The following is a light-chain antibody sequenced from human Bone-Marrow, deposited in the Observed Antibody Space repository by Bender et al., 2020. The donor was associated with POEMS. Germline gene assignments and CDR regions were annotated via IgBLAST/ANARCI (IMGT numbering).Light chain of an antibody. CDR3: SSYTSSSTLVV. J-gene: IGLJ2*01. CDR2: EVS. Sequence: QSALTQPPSASGSPGQSVTISCTGTSSDVGAYNYVSWYQQYPGKAPNLIIYEVSKRPAGVPDRFSGSKSGNTASLTISGLQAEDEADYYCSSYTSSSTLVVFGGGTKLTVL. CDR1: SSDVGAYNY. V-gene: IGLV2-8*01.